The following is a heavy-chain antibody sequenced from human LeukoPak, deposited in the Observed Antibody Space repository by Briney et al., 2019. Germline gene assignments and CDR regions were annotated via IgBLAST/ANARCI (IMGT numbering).Heavy chain of an antibody. CDR3: ARLRTTVTTYFDY. Sequence: GESLKISCQGSAHTFTNSWIAWVRQKPGKGLEWMGIIYPGDSDTRYSPSFQGQVTISADKSISTAYLQWSSLKASDTAMYYCARLRTTVTTYFDYWGQGTLVTVSS. D-gene: IGHD4-17*01. CDR2: IYPGDSDT. J-gene: IGHJ4*02. V-gene: IGHV5-51*01. CDR1: AHTFTNSW.